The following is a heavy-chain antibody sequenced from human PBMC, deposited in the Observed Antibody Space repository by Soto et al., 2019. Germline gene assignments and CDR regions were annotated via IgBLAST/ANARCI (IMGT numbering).Heavy chain of an antibody. CDR1: GDSISSGSFY. J-gene: IGHJ5*02. Sequence: QLQLQESGPGLVKPSETLSLTCTVSGDSISSGSFYWGWIRQPPGKGLEWIGSIYYSGSTYYKSSLKSRVTMSVDTSKNQFSVRLTSVIAADTAMYYCVKQGSGAGRGWFDPWGQGTLVTVSS. V-gene: IGHV4-39*01. CDR2: IYYSGST. CDR3: VKQGSGAGRGWFDP. D-gene: IGHD6-19*01.